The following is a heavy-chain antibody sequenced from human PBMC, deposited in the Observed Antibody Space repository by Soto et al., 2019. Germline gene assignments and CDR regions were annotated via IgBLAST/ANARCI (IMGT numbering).Heavy chain of an antibody. CDR1: GFTFSSYG. CDR3: AKRYYHDRSGPYRMDV. J-gene: IGHJ6*02. D-gene: IGHD3-22*01. Sequence: PGGSLRLSCAASGFTFSSYGMSWVRQAPGKGLEWASSISASGGSTYYADSVKGRFTISRDNSKNTLYLQMNSLRAEDTAVYYCAKRYYHDRSGPYRMDVWGQGNTVTVSS. CDR2: ISASGGST. V-gene: IGHV3-23*01.